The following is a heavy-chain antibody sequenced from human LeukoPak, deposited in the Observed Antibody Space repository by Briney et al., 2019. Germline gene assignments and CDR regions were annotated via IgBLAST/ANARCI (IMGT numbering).Heavy chain of an antibody. Sequence: SQTLSLTCAISGDSVSSNSAAWNRIRQSPSRGLEWLGRTYYRSKWYNDYAVSVKSRITINPDTSKNQFSLQLNSVTPEDTAVYYCARAGYCSGGSCYSFFDYWGQGTLVAVSS. CDR2: TYYRSKWYN. J-gene: IGHJ4*02. V-gene: IGHV6-1*01. CDR1: GDSVSSNSAA. D-gene: IGHD2-15*01. CDR3: ARAGYCSGGSCYSFFDY.